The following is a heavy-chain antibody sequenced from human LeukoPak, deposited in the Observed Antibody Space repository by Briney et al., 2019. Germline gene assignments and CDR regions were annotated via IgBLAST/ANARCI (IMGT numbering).Heavy chain of an antibody. J-gene: IGHJ5*02. D-gene: IGHD3-22*01. CDR1: GYTFTSYG. Sequence: GASVKVSCKASGYTFTSYGISWVRQAPGQGLEWMGWISAYNGNTNYAQKLQGRVTMTTDTSTSTAYMELRSLRSDDTAVYYCARDFGDYDSSGYYYENWFDPWGQGTLVTVSS. CDR3: ARDFGDYDSSGYYYENWFDP. CDR2: ISAYNGNT. V-gene: IGHV1-18*01.